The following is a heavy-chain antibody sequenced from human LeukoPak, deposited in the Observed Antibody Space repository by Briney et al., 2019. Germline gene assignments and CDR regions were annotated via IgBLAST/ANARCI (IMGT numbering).Heavy chain of an antibody. CDR3: ARDPQSGYGAFDI. V-gene: IGHV4-31*03. D-gene: IGHD3-22*01. CDR2: IYYSGST. Sequence: PSETLSLTCTVSGGSISSGGYYWSWIRQHPGKGLEWIGYIYYSGSTYHNPSLKSRVTIPVDTSKNQFSLRLSSVTAADTAVYYCARDPQSGYGAFDIWGQGTMVTVSS. J-gene: IGHJ3*02. CDR1: GGSISSGGYY.